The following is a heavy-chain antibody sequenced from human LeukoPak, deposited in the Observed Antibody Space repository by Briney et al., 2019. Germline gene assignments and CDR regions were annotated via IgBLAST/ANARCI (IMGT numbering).Heavy chain of an antibody. Sequence: ASVKVSCKASGYTFTSYGISWVRQAPGQGLEWMGWISAYNGNTNYAQKLQGRVTMTTDTSTSTAYMELRSLRPDDTAVYYCARVEYYYDSSGYYRDAFDIWGQGTMVTVSS. V-gene: IGHV1-18*01. D-gene: IGHD3-22*01. CDR3: ARVEYYYDSSGYYRDAFDI. CDR1: GYTFTSYG. J-gene: IGHJ3*02. CDR2: ISAYNGNT.